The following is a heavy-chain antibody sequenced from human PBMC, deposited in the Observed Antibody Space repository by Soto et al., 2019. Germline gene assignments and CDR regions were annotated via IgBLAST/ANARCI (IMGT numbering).Heavy chain of an antibody. D-gene: IGHD2-15*01. V-gene: IGHV4-59*08. Sequence: ETLSLTCTVSGGSISSYYCSWIWQPPGKRLEWIGYIYYSGSTNYNPSLKSRVTISVDTSKNQFSLKLSSVTAADTAVYYCARYSVGVYGMDVWGQGTTVTVSS. CDR3: ARYSVGVYGMDV. CDR2: IYYSGST. J-gene: IGHJ6*02. CDR1: GGSISSYY.